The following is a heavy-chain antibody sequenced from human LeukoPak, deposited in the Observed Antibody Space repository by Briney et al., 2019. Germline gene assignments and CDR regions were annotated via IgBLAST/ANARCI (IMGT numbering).Heavy chain of an antibody. CDR3: ARGTMMVGP. D-gene: IGHD3-22*01. Sequence: SETLSLTRIVSGGSISNYYWSWIRQPPGKGLEWIGFIYYSGSTTYNPSLKSRATISVDTSKNQFSLKLSSVTAADTAVYYCARGTMMVGPWGQGTLVTVSS. J-gene: IGHJ5*02. CDR1: GGSISNYY. CDR2: IYYSGST. V-gene: IGHV4-59*01.